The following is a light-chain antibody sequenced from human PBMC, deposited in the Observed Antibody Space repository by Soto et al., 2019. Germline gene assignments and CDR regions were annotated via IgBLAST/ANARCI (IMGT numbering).Light chain of an antibody. CDR2: GAS. V-gene: IGKV3-20*01. J-gene: IGKJ1*01. CDR3: QKYGNSRT. Sequence: EIVLTQSPGTLSLSAGDRATLSCRASQNVRSNFLAWYQQQPGQPPRLLIYGASSRTTGIPDRFSGSGSGTDFILTISRLQPDDFAVYYCQKYGNSRTFGQGTKVDIK. CDR1: QNVRSNF.